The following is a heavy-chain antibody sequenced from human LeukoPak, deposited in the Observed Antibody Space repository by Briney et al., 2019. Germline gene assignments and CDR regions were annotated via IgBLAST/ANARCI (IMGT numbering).Heavy chain of an antibody. CDR1: GFGFSGFG. V-gene: IGHV3-48*02. CDR2: IGSSGSAGGNI. CDR3: ARAPTPYFTYYMDV. Sequence: QPGGSLRLSCAASGFGFSGFGMNWVRQAPGKGLEWISYIGSSGSAGGNIYYAVSVKGRFTVSRDNAKDSLFLQMNSLQDADTAVYYCARAPTPYFTYYMDVWGKGTTVTVSS. J-gene: IGHJ6*03. D-gene: IGHD2-21*01.